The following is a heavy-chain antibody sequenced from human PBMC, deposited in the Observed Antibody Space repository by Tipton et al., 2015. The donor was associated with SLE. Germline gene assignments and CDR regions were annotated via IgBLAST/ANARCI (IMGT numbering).Heavy chain of an antibody. CDR1: GGSISSYY. CDR2: IYYSGST. V-gene: IGHV4-59*01. J-gene: IGHJ3*02. Sequence: TLSLTCTVSGGSISSYYWSWIRQPPGKGLEWIEYIYYSGSTNYNPSLKSRVTISVDTSKNQFSLKLSSVTAADTAVYYCAREVTMITFGGVIGDAFDIWGQGTMVTVSS. CDR3: AREVTMITFGGVIGDAFDI. D-gene: IGHD3-16*02.